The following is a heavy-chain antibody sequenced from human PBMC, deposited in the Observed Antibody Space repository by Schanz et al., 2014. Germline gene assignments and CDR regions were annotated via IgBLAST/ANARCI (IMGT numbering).Heavy chain of an antibody. Sequence: QVQLLQFGGGVVQPGRSLRLSCAASGFTFSSYAMHWVRQAPGKGLEWVALISNDGSIKYYADSVEGRFTISRDNSENTLYLQMNSLSADDTAVFYCAKGMGYCSGGTCYDYYYYGLDVWGRGTTVTVSS. CDR3: AKGMGYCSGGTCYDYYYYGLDV. CDR2: ISNDGSIK. CDR1: GFTFSSYA. J-gene: IGHJ6*02. V-gene: IGHV3-30-3*01. D-gene: IGHD2-15*01.